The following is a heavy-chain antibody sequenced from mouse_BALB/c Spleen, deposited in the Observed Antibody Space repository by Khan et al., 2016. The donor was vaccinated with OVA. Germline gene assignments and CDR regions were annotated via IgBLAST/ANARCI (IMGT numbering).Heavy chain of an antibody. V-gene: IGHV9-3-1*01. CDR1: GYTFTNYG. D-gene: IGHD2-1*01. Sequence: QIQLVQSGPELKKPGETVKISCKASGYTFTNYGMNWVKQAPGKGLKWMGWINTYTGEPTYADDFKGRFAFSLATSASTAYLQINNLKNEDTATYFCARNGNYWYFDVWSAGTTVTVSS. J-gene: IGHJ1*01. CDR3: ARNGNYWYFDV. CDR2: INTYTGEP.